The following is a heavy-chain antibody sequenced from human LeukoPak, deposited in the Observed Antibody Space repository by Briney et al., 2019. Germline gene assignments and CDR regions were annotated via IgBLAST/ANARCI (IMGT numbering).Heavy chain of an antibody. D-gene: IGHD5/OR15-5a*01. CDR2: IYYSGIA. V-gene: IGHV4-59*13. Sequence: SETLSLTCTVSGGSISGYHWSWIRQPPGKGLEWIGYIYYSGIANYNPSLKSRVTISLDTSKNQSSLKLSSVTAADTAVYYCARLLSTESGAFDIWGQGTMVTVSS. J-gene: IGHJ3*02. CDR3: ARLLSTESGAFDI. CDR1: GGSISGYH.